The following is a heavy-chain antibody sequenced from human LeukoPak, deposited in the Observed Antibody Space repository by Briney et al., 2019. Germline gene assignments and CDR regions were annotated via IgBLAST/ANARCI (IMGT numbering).Heavy chain of an antibody. CDR3: ARGRTIFGVVKDYYMDV. V-gene: IGHV1-2*02. CDR2: INPNSGGT. Sequence: GASVKVSCKASGYTFTGYYMHWVRQAPGQGLEWMGWINPNSGGTNYAQKFQGRVTMTRDTSISTAYMELSRLRSDDTAVYYCARGRTIFGVVKDYYMDVWGKGTTVTVSS. J-gene: IGHJ6*03. D-gene: IGHD3-3*01. CDR1: GYTFTGYY.